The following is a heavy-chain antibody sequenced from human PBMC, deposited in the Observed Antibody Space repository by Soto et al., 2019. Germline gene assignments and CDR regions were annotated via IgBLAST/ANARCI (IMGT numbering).Heavy chain of an antibody. D-gene: IGHD1-26*01. Sequence: PGGSLRLSCAASGFSFSSYGMHWVRQAPGKGLEWVALISYDGSNKFYADSVKGRFTISGDNSKNTLYLQVNSLRAEDTAVYYCAKDLFSGGSYPNWFDPWGQGTLVTVSS. J-gene: IGHJ5*02. CDR2: ISYDGSNK. CDR1: GFSFSSYG. CDR3: AKDLFSGGSYPNWFDP. V-gene: IGHV3-30*18.